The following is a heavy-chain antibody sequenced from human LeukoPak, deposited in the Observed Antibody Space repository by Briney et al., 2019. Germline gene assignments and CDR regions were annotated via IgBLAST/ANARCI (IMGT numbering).Heavy chain of an antibody. CDR1: GFTFSSYW. V-gene: IGHV3-74*01. J-gene: IGHJ4*02. CDR3: ARAAYSSSPDY. CDR2: IERDGSST. D-gene: IGHD6-6*01. Sequence: GGSLTLSCAASGFTFSSYWMHWVRQAPGKGLVCVSRIERDGSSTRYADPVKGRFLMSRDNAKNTVDLQMNSLRAEDTAVYYCARAAYSSSPDYWGQGALVTVSS.